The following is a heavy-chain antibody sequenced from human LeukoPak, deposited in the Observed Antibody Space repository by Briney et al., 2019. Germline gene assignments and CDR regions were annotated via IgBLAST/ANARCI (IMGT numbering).Heavy chain of an antibody. J-gene: IGHJ3*02. CDR3: ARSDGYGLVGI. V-gene: IGHV4-39*07. CDR1: GGSVSSSSYY. Sequence: SETLSLTCTVSGGSVSSSSYYWGWIRQPPGKGLEWIGSIYYSGSTYYNPSLKSRVTISVDTSKNQFSLKLSSVTAADTAVYYCARSDGYGLVGIWGQGTMVTVSS. D-gene: IGHD3-10*01. CDR2: IYYSGST.